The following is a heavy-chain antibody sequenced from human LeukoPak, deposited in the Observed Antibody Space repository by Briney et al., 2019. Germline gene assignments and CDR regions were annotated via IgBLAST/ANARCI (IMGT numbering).Heavy chain of an antibody. Sequence: GRSLRLSCAASGSSFSRYWMHWVRQAPGKGLVWVSRINSDGRRTSHADSVRGRFTISRDNAKNTVYLQMNSLRTEDTAVYYCAREVGDYYDSSGSFDYWGQGTLVTVSS. CDR1: GSSFSRYW. D-gene: IGHD3-22*01. V-gene: IGHV3-74*01. CDR2: INSDGRRT. J-gene: IGHJ4*02. CDR3: AREVGDYYDSSGSFDY.